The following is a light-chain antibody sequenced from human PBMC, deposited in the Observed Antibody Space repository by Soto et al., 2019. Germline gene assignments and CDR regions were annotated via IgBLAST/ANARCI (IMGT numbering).Light chain of an antibody. CDR3: AAWDDSLSGVL. Sequence: QSVLTQPPSASGTPGQRVTISCSGSSSNIGSNYVFWYQHLPGTAPKLLIYRNNQRPSGVPDRFSGSKSGTSASLAISGLWCYYETDYYCAAWDDSLSGVLFGGGSKVNV. CDR2: RNN. CDR1: SSNIGSNY. V-gene: IGLV1-47*03. J-gene: IGLJ2*01.